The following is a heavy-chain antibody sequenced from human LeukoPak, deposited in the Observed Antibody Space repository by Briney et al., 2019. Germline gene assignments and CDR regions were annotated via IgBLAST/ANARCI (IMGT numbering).Heavy chain of an antibody. Sequence: GGSLRLSCAASGFTFSSYAMSWVRQAPGKGLEWVSAISGSGGSTYYADSVKGRFTISRDNSKNTLYLQMNSLRAEDTALYYCAKGPIGGSYFDYWGQGTLVTVPS. V-gene: IGHV3-23*01. CDR3: AKGPIGGSYFDY. CDR2: ISGSGGST. J-gene: IGHJ4*02. CDR1: GFTFSSYA. D-gene: IGHD1-26*01.